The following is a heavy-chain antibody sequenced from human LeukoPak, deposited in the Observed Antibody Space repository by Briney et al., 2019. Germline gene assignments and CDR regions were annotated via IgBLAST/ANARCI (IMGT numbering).Heavy chain of an antibody. D-gene: IGHD2-2*01. CDR3: ASPYCSSTSCYLFGYYYYGMDA. J-gene: IGHJ6*02. Sequence: GGSLRLSCAASGFTFSSYAMHWVRQAPGKGLEWVAVISYDGSNKYYADSVKGRFTISRDNSKNTLYLQMNSLRAEDTAVYYCASPYCSSTSCYLFGYYYYGMDAWGQGTTVTVSS. V-gene: IGHV3-30-3*01. CDR1: GFTFSSYA. CDR2: ISYDGSNK.